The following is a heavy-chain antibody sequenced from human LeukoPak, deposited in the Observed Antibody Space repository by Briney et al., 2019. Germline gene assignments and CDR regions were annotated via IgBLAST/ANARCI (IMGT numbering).Heavy chain of an antibody. CDR3: ARVELGKRGSSSSWYWEDGWYFQH. CDR1: GGSISSGGYS. Sequence: SETLSLTCGVSGGSISSGGYSWSWIRQPPGKGLEWIGYIYHSGSTYYNPSLKSRVTISVDTSKNQFSLKLSSVTAADTAVYYCARVELGKRGSSSSWYWEDGWYFQHWGQGTLVTVSS. CDR2: IYHSGST. D-gene: IGHD6-13*01. J-gene: IGHJ1*01. V-gene: IGHV4-30-2*01.